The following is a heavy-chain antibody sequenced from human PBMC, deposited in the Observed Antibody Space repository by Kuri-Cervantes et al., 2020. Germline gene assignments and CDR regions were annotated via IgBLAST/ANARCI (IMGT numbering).Heavy chain of an antibody. V-gene: IGHV1-69*06. CDR2: IIPIFNTT. CDR1: GYTFTNYG. D-gene: IGHD3-22*01. CDR3: AYDSLGYVDDY. J-gene: IGHJ4*02. Sequence: SVKVSCKASGYTFTNYGISWVRQAPGQGLEWMGGIIPIFNTTTYAQNFQGRFTITADKSTTTAYMDLSGLGSEDTAMYYCAYDSLGYVDDYWGQGTLVTVSS.